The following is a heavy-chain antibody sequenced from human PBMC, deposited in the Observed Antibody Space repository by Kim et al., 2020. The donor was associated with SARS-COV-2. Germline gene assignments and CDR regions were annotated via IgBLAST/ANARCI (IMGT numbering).Heavy chain of an antibody. CDR2: INPNSGGT. V-gene: IGHV1-2*02. Sequence: ASVKVSCKASGYTFTGYYMHWVRQAPGQGLEWMGWINPNSGGTNYAQKFQGRVTMTRDTSISTAYMELSRLRSDDTAVYYCARVPGRIAAAGTSNWFDPWGQGTLVTVSS. CDR3: ARVPGRIAAAGTSNWFDP. J-gene: IGHJ5*02. D-gene: IGHD6-13*01. CDR1: GYTFTGYY.